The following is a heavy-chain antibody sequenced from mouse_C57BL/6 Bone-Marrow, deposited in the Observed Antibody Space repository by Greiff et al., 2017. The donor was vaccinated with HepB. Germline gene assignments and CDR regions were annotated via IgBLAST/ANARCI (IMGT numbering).Heavy chain of an antibody. CDR3: ARGGDYDYDGGGVFDY. CDR1: GYAFSSSW. D-gene: IGHD2-4*01. V-gene: IGHV1-82*01. CDR2: IYPGDGDT. J-gene: IGHJ2*01. Sequence: QVQLQQSGPELVKPGASVKISCKASGYAFSSSWMNWVKQRPGKGLEWIGRIYPGDGDTNYNGKFKGKATLTADKSSSTAYMQLSSLTSEDSAVYFCARGGDYDYDGGGVFDYWGQGTTLTVSS.